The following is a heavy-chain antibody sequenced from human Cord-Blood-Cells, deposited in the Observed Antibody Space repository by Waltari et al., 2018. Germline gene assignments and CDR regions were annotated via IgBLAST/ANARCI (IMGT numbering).Heavy chain of an antibody. V-gene: IGHV3-7*01. CDR3: ARDFEKGDSGSYY. CDR1: GFPFSSYW. Sequence: EVQLVESGGGLVPPGGSLRLSCAASGFPFSSYWMSWVRKASGKGLEGVANIKQDGSEKYYVDSVKGRFTISRDNAKNSLYLQMNSLRAEDTAVYYCARDFEKGDSGSYYWGQGTLVTVSS. D-gene: IGHD1-26*01. CDR2: IKQDGSEK. J-gene: IGHJ4*02.